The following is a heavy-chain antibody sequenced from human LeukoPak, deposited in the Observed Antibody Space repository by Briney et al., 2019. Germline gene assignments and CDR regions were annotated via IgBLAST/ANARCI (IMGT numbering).Heavy chain of an antibody. CDR1: GYTFRGNY. CDR2: IDANNGDT. CDR3: ARDPPSVTLYFFDY. Sequence: SVKISCKASGYTFRGNYIHWLRQAPGQGLEWMGWIDANNGDTKSAQKFQGRVTMSRDTSISTAYMDLSSLSPDDAAVYYCARDPPSVTLYFFDYWGQGTLVSVSS. J-gene: IGHJ4*02. D-gene: IGHD4-11*01. V-gene: IGHV1-2*02.